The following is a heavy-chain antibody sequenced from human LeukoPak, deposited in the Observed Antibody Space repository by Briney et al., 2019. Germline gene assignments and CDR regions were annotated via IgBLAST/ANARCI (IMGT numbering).Heavy chain of an antibody. Sequence: SETLSLTCTVSGGSISSGDYYWGWIRQPPGKGLEWVGNIYFDGSTYYTPSLKSRVTISVDTSKNQFSLKLSSVTAADTAVYYCARARRIAAAGPSSRYFDYWGQGTLVTVSS. J-gene: IGHJ4*02. CDR3: ARARRIAAAGPSSRYFDY. V-gene: IGHV4-39*07. CDR1: GGSISSGDYY. CDR2: IYFDGST. D-gene: IGHD6-13*01.